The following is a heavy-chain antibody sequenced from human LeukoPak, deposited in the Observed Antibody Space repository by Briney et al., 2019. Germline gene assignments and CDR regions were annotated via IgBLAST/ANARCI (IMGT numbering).Heavy chain of an antibody. Sequence: ETLSLTCTVSGGSISNYYWSWIRQTPGKGLEWIWYIYYSGNTNYNPSLKSRVTISVDMSKNQFSLRLRSVTAADTAVYYCAREGTVTTYLDVWGKGTTVTVSS. CDR2: IYYSGNT. J-gene: IGHJ6*04. CDR1: GGSISNYY. V-gene: IGHV4-59*01. D-gene: IGHD4-11*01. CDR3: AREGTVTTYLDV.